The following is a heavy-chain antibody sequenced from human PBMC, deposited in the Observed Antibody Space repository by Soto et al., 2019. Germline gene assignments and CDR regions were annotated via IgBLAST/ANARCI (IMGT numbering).Heavy chain of an antibody. D-gene: IGHD6-6*01. CDR2: IYSGGST. CDR3: AREIYSSSSLFNYYYYYMDV. J-gene: IGHJ6*03. V-gene: IGHV3-66*01. Sequence: EVQLVESGGGLVQPGGSLRLSCAASGFTVSSNYMSWVRQAPGKGLEWVSVIYSGGSTYYADSVKGRFTISXXXXXXXXXXXXXXXXXXXXXXXYCAREIYSSSSLFNYYYYYMDVWGKGTTVTVSS. CDR1: GFTVSSNY.